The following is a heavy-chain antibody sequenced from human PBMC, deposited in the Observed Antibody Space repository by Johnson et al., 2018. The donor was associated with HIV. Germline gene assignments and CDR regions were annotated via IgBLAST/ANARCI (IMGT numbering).Heavy chain of an antibody. V-gene: IGHV3-30*02. J-gene: IGHJ3*02. CDR1: GFIFSTYG. D-gene: IGHD3-22*01. Sequence: QVQLVESGGGVGQPGGSLRLSCAASGFIFSTYGMHWVRQAPGKGLEWVAFMRSDGSIEYYADSVKGRFTVSRDNSKNTLYLQMNSLRAEDTAVYYCARDRGTMIVVGSAFDIWGQGTRVTVSS. CDR2: MRSDGSIE. CDR3: ARDRGTMIVVGSAFDI.